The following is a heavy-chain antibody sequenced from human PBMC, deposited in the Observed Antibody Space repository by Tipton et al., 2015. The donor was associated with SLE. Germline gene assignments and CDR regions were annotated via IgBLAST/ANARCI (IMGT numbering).Heavy chain of an antibody. J-gene: IGHJ2*01. V-gene: IGHV4-34*01. CDR3: AREVLSTVVYWYFDL. Sequence: TLSLTCAVYGGSFSGYYWSWIRQPPGKGLEWIGEINHSGSTNYNPSLKSRVTISVDTFKNQFSLKLSSVTATDTAVYYCAREVLSTVVYWYFDLWGRGTLVTVSS. CDR1: GGSFSGYY. D-gene: IGHD4-23*01. CDR2: INHSGST.